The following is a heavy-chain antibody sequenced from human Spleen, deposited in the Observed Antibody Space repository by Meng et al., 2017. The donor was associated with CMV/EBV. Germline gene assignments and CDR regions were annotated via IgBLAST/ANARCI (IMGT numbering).Heavy chain of an antibody. CDR2: IRYDGSNK. V-gene: IGHV3-30*02. CDR1: GFTFSSYS. J-gene: IGHJ6*02. D-gene: IGHD5-12*01. CDR3: AKSITGGYYYYGRDV. Sequence: GESLKISCAASGFTFSSYSMNWVRQAPGKGLEWVAFIRYDGSNKYYADSVKGRFTISRDNAKNTLYLQMNGLRAEDTAVYYCAKSITGGYYYYGRDVWGQGTTVTVSS.